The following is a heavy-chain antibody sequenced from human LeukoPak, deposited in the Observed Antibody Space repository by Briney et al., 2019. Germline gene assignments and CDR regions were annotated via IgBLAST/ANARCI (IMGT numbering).Heavy chain of an antibody. CDR3: ARHARRYFDWLYYDY. D-gene: IGHD3-9*01. CDR1: GGSISSSSYY. CDR2: IYYSGST. Sequence: PSEALSLTCTVSGGSISSSSYYWGWIRQPPGKGLEWIGSIYYSGSTYYNPSLKSRVTISVDTSKNQFSLKLSSVTAADTAVYYCARHARRYFDWLYYDYWGQGTLVTVSS. J-gene: IGHJ4*02. V-gene: IGHV4-39*01.